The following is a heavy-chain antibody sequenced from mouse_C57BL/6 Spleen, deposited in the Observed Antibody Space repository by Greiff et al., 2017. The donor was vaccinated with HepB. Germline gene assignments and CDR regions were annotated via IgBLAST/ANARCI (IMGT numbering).Heavy chain of an antibody. CDR1: GFSFNTYA. J-gene: IGHJ2*01. CDR3: VRSTMVSFDY. CDR2: IRSKSNNYAT. Sequence: EVMLVESGGGLVQPKGSLKLSCAASGFSFNTYAMNWVRQAPGKGLEWVARIRSKSNNYATYYADSVKDRFTISRDDSESMLYLQMNNLKTEDTAMYYCVRSTMVSFDYWGQGTTLTVSS. D-gene: IGHD2-2*01. V-gene: IGHV10-1*01.